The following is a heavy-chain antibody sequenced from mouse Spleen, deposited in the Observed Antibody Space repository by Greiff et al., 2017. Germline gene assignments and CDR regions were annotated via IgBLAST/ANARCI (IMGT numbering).Heavy chain of an antibody. J-gene: IGHJ3*01. CDR2: IRSKSNNYAT. CDR1: GFSFNTYA. V-gene: IGHV10-1*01. D-gene: IGHD2-1*01. Sequence: EVKLMESGGGLVQPKGSLKLSCAASGFSFNTYAMNWVRQAPGKGLEWVARIRSKSNNYATYYADSVKDRFTISRDDSESMLYLQMNNLKTEDTAMYYCVNYGNYVEFAYWGQGTLVTVSA. CDR3: VNYGNYVEFAY.